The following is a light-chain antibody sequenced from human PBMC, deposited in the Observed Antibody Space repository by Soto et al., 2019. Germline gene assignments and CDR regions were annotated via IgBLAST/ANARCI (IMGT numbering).Light chain of an antibody. J-gene: IGKJ2*01. V-gene: IGKV1-5*01. CDR2: DAS. CDR3: QQYKSLYT. Sequence: DIQMTQSPSTLSASVGDRVTITCRASQSISGWLAWYQQKPGKAPKLLIYDASSLESGVPSRFSGSESETEFTLTISSLQPDDFATYYCQQYKSLYTFGQGTKLEIK. CDR1: QSISGW.